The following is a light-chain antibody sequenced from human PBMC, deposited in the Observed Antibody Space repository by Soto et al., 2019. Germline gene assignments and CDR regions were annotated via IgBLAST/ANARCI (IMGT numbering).Light chain of an antibody. CDR3: SSYTSSSTL. CDR2: EVS. V-gene: IGLV2-14*01. J-gene: IGLJ1*01. CDR1: SRDVGSYNY. Sequence: QAASVSGSPGQSITISCTGTSRDVGSYNYVSWYQQHPGKAPKLMIYEVSDRPSGISSRFSGSKSGNTASLTISGLQTEDEADYYCSSYTSSSTLFGTGTKLTVL.